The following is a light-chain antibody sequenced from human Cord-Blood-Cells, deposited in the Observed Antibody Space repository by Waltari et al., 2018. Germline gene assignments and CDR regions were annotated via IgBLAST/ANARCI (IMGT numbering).Light chain of an antibody. J-gene: IGKJ2*01. CDR1: QSISSY. Sequence: DIQMTPPPSPLSASVGDRVTITCRASQSISSYLNLYQQKPGKAPKLQIYAESSLQSGVPSKFDASGSGTDFTLTISSLQPEYCATYYCQQGYSTPYTFGHGTKLEIK. CDR2: AES. CDR3: QQGYSTPYT. V-gene: IGKV1-39*01.